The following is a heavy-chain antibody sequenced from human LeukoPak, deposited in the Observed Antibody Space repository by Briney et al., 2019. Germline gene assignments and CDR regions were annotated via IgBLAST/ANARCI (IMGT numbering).Heavy chain of an antibody. CDR1: VGTFSSYA. CDR3: ARVRLEYYDFWSGYSLTAPYYYYMDV. CDR2: IIPIFGTA. V-gene: IGHV1-69*05. J-gene: IGHJ6*03. D-gene: IGHD3-3*01. Sequence: SVKVSCKASVGTFSSYAISWVRQAPGQGLEWMGGIIPIFGTANYAQKFQGRVTITTDESTSTAYMELSSLRSEDTAVYYCARVRLEYYDFWSGYSLTAPYYYYMDVWGKGTTVTVSS.